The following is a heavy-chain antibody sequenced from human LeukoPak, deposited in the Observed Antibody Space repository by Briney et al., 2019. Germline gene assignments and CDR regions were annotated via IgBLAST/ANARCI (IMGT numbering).Heavy chain of an antibody. CDR1: GFTVSSNE. Sequence: GGSLRLSCAASGFTVSSNEMNWVRQAPGKGLEWVSYISSSGSTIYYADSVKGRFTISRDNAKNSLYLQMNSLSAEDTAVYYCAELGITMIGGVWGKGTTVTISS. CDR3: AELGITMIGGV. D-gene: IGHD3-10*02. CDR2: ISSSGSTI. J-gene: IGHJ6*04. V-gene: IGHV3-48*03.